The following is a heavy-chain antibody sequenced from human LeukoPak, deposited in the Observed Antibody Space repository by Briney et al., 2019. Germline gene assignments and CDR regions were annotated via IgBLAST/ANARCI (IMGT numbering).Heavy chain of an antibody. CDR2: INHSGST. Sequence: SETLSLTCAVYGGSFSGYYWSWIRQPPGKGLEWIGEINHSGSTNYNPSLKSRVTISVDTSKNQFSLKLSSVTAADTAVYYCARHMARRRRFDPWGQGTLVTVSS. V-gene: IGHV4-34*01. J-gene: IGHJ5*02. CDR3: ARHMARRRRFDP. D-gene: IGHD1-14*01. CDR1: GGSFSGYY.